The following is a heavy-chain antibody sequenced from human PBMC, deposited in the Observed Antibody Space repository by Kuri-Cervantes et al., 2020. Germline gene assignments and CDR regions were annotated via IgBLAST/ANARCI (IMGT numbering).Heavy chain of an antibody. CDR3: ARGMGRSVVPAAFRY. CDR2: IYYSGST. V-gene: IGHV4-39*01. D-gene: IGHD2-2*01. J-gene: IGHJ4*02. CDR1: GGSISSSSYY. Sequence: SETLSLTCTVSGGSISSSSYYWGWIRQPPGKGLEWIGSIYYSGSTYYNPSLKSRVTISVDTSKNQFSLKLSSVTAADTAVYYCARGMGRSVVPAAFRYWGQGTLVTVSS.